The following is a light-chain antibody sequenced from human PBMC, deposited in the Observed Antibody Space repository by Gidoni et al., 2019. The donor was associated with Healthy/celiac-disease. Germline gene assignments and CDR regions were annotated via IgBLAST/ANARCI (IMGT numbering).Light chain of an antibody. V-gene: IGKV1-5*03. CDR3: QQYNSYWT. J-gene: IGKJ1*01. CDR2: KAS. Sequence: DIQMTQSPSTLSASVGDRVTITCRASQSISSWLAWYQQKPGKAPMLLIYKASSLESGVPSRFSGSGSATEFTLTISSLQPDDFATYYCQQYNSYWTFGQGTKVEIK. CDR1: QSISSW.